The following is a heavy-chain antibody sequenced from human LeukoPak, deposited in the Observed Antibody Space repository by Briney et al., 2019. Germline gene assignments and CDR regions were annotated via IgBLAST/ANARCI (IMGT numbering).Heavy chain of an antibody. CDR3: ARDLSSWYYFDY. D-gene: IGHD6-13*01. CDR1: GFTFSSYS. CDR2: ISSSSSYI. V-gene: IGHV3-21*01. J-gene: IGHJ4*02. Sequence: PGGSLRLSCAASGFTFSSYSMNWVRQAPGKGLEWVSSISSSSSYIYYADSVKGRFTISRDNAKSSLYLQMNSLRAEDTAVYYCARDLSSWYYFDYWGQGTLVTVSS.